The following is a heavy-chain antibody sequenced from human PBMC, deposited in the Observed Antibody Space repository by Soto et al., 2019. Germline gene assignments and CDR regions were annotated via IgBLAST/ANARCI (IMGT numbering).Heavy chain of an antibody. J-gene: IGHJ6*02. Sequence: QLQLQESGPGLVKASETLSLTCTVSGGSISSGSYYWSWIRQPPGTALEWIGTISYSGSTFYNPSLNSRGTMSADKPKNQFSLKLSSVTAADTAVYYRARRYSYGSGKYAVDLWGQGTTVTVSS. CDR1: GGSISSGSYY. CDR3: ARRYSYGSGKYAVDL. CDR2: ISYSGST. D-gene: IGHD3-10*01. V-gene: IGHV4-39*01.